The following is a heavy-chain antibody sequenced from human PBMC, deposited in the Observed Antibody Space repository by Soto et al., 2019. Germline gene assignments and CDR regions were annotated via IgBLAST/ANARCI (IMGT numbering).Heavy chain of an antibody. V-gene: IGHV3-23*01. CDR1: GFTFSSYA. Sequence: GGSLRLSCAASGFTFSSYAMSWVRQAPGKGLEWVSATSGSGGSTYYADSVKGRFTISRDNSKNTLYLQMNSLRAEDTAVYYCAKSYYYDSSGYFYFDYWGQGTLVTVSS. CDR3: AKSYYYDSSGYFYFDY. D-gene: IGHD3-22*01. J-gene: IGHJ4*02. CDR2: TSGSGGST.